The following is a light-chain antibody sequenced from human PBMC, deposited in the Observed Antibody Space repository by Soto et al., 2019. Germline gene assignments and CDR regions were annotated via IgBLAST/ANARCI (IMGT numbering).Light chain of an antibody. V-gene: IGKV3-20*01. CDR3: QQYGSSPLT. Sequence: EIVLTQSPGTLSLSPGERATLSCRASQSVSSSYLAWYQQKPGQAPRLLIYGASSRATGIPDRFSGSGSGTDFTLTISRLEPEDFVVHYCQQYGSSPLTFGKGTKVKIK. J-gene: IGKJ1*01. CDR1: QSVSSSY. CDR2: GAS.